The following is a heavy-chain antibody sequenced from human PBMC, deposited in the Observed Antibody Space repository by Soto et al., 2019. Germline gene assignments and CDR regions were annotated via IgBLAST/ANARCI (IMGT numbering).Heavy chain of an antibody. CDR2: INAGNGNT. CDR3: ARAVAVAADFDY. J-gene: IGHJ4*02. V-gene: IGHV1-3*01. D-gene: IGHD6-19*01. CDR1: GYTFTSYG. Sequence: GASVTVSCKASGYTFTSYGISWVRQAPGQRLEWMGWINAGNGNTKYSQKFQGRVTITRDTSASTAYMELSSLRSEDTAVYYCARAVAVAADFDYWGQGTLVTVSS.